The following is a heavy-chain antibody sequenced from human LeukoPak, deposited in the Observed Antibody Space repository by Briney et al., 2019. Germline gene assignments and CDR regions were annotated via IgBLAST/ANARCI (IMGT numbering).Heavy chain of an antibody. CDR1: GFTFSNAW. Sequence: GSLRLSCAASGFTFSNAWMSWVRQPPGKGLEWIGDINHSGRTTYNPSLKSRVIISVDTSKNLFSLNLTSVTAADTAVYYCTRPWQRRYYMDVWGKGTTVAVSS. V-gene: IGHV4-34*01. J-gene: IGHJ6*03. CDR3: TRPWQRRYYMDV. CDR2: INHSGRT.